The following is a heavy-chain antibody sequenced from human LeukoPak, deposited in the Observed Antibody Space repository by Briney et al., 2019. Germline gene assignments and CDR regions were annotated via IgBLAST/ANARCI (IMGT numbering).Heavy chain of an antibody. CDR1: GYTFTSYA. CDR2: INAGNGNT. CDR3: ARVPGLWLTFDY. D-gene: IGHD5-18*01. Sequence: ASVKVSCKASGYTFTSYAMQWVRQAPGQRLEWMGWINAGNGNTKYSQKFQGRVTITRDTSASTAYMELSSLRSEDTAVYYCARVPGLWLTFDYWGQGTLVTVSS. V-gene: IGHV1-3*01. J-gene: IGHJ4*02.